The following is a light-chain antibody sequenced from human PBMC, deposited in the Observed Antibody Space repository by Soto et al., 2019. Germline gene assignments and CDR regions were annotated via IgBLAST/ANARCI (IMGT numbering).Light chain of an antibody. CDR1: QSVSSNN. V-gene: IGKV3-20*01. CDR3: QQYGGFPT. J-gene: IGKJ1*01. Sequence: EIVLTQSPGTLSLSPGERATLSCRASQSVSSNNLAWYQQKPGQAPRLLLYGASSRATGIPDRFRGSGSGTDFTLTISRLEPEDFAVYYCQQYGGFPTFGQGTKVDIK. CDR2: GAS.